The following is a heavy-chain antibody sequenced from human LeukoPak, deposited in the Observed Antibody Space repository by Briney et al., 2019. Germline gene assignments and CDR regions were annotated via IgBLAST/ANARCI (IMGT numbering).Heavy chain of an antibody. J-gene: IGHJ3*02. CDR3: ATPYCSSLSCLDVFNM. CDR2: KYYSGSA. Sequence: PSETLSLTCNVSGVSVSDGRYYWTWIRHHPTRGLGWIGYKYYSGSAKYNPSLKSRLTISIDTAKNQFSLQLSSVTAADTATYYCATPYCSSLSCLDVFNMWGQGTRVTVSS. D-gene: IGHD2-2*01. V-gene: IGHV4-31*03. CDR1: GVSVSDGRYY.